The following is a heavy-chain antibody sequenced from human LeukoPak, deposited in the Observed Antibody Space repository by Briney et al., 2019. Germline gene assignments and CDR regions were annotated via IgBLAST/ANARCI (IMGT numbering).Heavy chain of an antibody. Sequence: SETLSLTCAVYGGSFSGYYWSWIRQPPGKGLEWIGEINHSGSTNYNPSLKSRVTISVDTSKNQFSLKLSSVTAADTAVYYCARGTPTDYVWGSYRPPDYWGQGTLVTVSS. V-gene: IGHV4-34*01. CDR2: INHSGST. D-gene: IGHD3-16*02. CDR1: GGSFSGYY. J-gene: IGHJ4*02. CDR3: ARGTPTDYVWGSYRPPDY.